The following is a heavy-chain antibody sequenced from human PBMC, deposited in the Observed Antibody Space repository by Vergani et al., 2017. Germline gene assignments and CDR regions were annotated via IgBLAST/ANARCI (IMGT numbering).Heavy chain of an antibody. V-gene: IGHV5-51*01. Sequence: EVQLVQSGAEVKKPGESLKISCTGSGYSFTSYWIGWVRQMPGKGLKWMGIIYPGDSDTRYSPSFQGQVTISADKSISTAYLQWSSLKASDTAMYYCARLPYYYGSGSYYYYGMDVWGQGTTVTVSS. D-gene: IGHD3-10*01. CDR3: ARLPYYYGSGSYYYYGMDV. CDR2: IYPGDSDT. J-gene: IGHJ6*02. CDR1: GYSFTSYW.